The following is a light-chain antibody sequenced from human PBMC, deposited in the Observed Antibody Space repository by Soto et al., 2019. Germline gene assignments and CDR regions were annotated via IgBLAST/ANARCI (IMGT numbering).Light chain of an antibody. V-gene: IGKV3-11*01. CDR1: QNVGTF. CDR2: DAS. CDR3: LQRNNWPKWK. J-gene: IGKJ1*01. Sequence: EVVLTQSPATLSLSPGERATLSCRANQNVGTFLAWYQVKPGQAPRLLIYDASNRAAGIPARFSGSGSGTDFTLTISGLEPEDFALYYCLQRNNWPKWKCGQGTKVDIK.